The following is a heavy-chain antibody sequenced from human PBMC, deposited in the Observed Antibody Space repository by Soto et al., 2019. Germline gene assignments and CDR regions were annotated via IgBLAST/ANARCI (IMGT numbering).Heavy chain of an antibody. D-gene: IGHD4-17*01. J-gene: IGHJ2*01. CDR3: ARDRYGGNAYWYFDL. CDR2: IWYDGSNK. CDR1: GFTFSSYG. Sequence: QVQLVESGGGVVQPGRSLRLSCAASGFTFSSYGMHWVRQAPGKGLEWVAVIWYDGSNKYYADSVKGRFTISRDNSMNTLYLQMNSLRAEDTAVYYCARDRYGGNAYWYFDLWGRGTLVTVSS. V-gene: IGHV3-33*01.